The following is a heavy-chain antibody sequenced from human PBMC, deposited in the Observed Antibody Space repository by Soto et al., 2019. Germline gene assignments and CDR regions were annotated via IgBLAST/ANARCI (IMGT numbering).Heavy chain of an antibody. Sequence: GSSVKVSCKTSGYMFTPYYMQWVRQAPGQGLEWMGYVNPSSGGPISALKFQARVTLSRVTSIRTDYMELSNLRSDGTAIYYCARDPPRQNYVQSKEDYWGQGSLVTVSS. CDR3: ARDPPRQNYVQSKEDY. CDR1: GYMFTPYY. CDR2: VNPSSGGP. D-gene: IGHD1-7*01. V-gene: IGHV1-2*02. J-gene: IGHJ4*02.